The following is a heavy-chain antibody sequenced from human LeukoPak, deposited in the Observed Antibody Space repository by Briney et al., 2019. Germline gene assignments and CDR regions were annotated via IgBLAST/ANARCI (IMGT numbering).Heavy chain of an antibody. CDR1: GGSISSYY. V-gene: IGHV4-34*01. D-gene: IGHD1-1*01. CDR3: ARGWNDALDY. J-gene: IGHJ4*02. Sequence: SETLSLTCTVSGGSISSYYRSWIRQPPGKGLEWIGEINHSGSTNYNPSLKSRVTISVDTSKNQFSLKLSSVTAADTAVYYCARGWNDALDYWGQGTLVTVSS. CDR2: INHSGST.